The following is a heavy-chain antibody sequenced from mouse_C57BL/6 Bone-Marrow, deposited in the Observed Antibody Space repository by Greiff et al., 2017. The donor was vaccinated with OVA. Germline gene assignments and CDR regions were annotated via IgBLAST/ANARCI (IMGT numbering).Heavy chain of an antibody. CDR2: TNPNNGGT. Sequence: VQLQQSGPELVKPGASVKISCKASGYTFTDYYMNWVKQSHGKSLEWIGDTNPNNGGTSYNQKFKGKATLTVDKSSSTAYMELRSLTSEDSAVYYGAREGYYGSSYEDYLDYWGQGTTLTVSS. J-gene: IGHJ2*01. CDR3: AREGYYGSSYEDYLDY. CDR1: GYTFTDYY. D-gene: IGHD1-1*01. V-gene: IGHV1-26*01.